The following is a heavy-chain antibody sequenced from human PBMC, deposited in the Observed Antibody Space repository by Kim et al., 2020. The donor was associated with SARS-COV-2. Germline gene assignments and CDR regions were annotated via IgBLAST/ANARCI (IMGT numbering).Heavy chain of an antibody. CDR2: INSGITNI. CDR1: GFNFRSYS. D-gene: IGHD2-2*03. J-gene: IGHJ4*02. CDR3: ARDGYCDRTTCPRGGFDY. Sequence: GGSLRLSCAASGFNFRSYSMNWVRQAPGKGLEWVAYINSGITNIYHADSVKGRFTISRDNAKNSLYLQMDSLRAEDTAVYYCARDGYCDRTTCPRGGFDYWGQGTLVTVSS. V-gene: IGHV3-48*01.